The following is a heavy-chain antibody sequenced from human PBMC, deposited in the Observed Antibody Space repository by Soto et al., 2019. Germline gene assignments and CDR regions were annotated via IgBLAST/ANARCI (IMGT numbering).Heavy chain of an antibody. Sequence: QVQLVQSGAEVKKPGSSVKVSCKASGGTFSSYTISWVRQAPGQGLEWMGRIIPILGIANYAQKFQGRVTITADKSTSTAYMELSSLRSEDTAVYYCARDGGFGGSDYWGQGTLVTVSS. D-gene: IGHD3-16*01. J-gene: IGHJ4*02. CDR1: GGTFSSYT. V-gene: IGHV1-69*08. CDR2: IIPILGIA. CDR3: ARDGGFGGSDY.